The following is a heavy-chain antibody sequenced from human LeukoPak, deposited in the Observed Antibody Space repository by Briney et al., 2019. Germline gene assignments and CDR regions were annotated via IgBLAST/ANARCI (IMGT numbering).Heavy chain of an antibody. D-gene: IGHD6-19*01. J-gene: IGHJ3*02. CDR3: TCIAVAGLPDAFDI. V-gene: IGHV1-46*03. CDR2: INPSGGST. CDR1: GYTFTSYY. Sequence: GASVKVSCKASGYTFTSYYMHWVRQAPGQGLEWMGIINPSGGSTSYAQKFQGRVTMTRDTATSTVYMELSSLRSEDTAVYYCTCIAVAGLPDAFDIWGQGTMVTVSS.